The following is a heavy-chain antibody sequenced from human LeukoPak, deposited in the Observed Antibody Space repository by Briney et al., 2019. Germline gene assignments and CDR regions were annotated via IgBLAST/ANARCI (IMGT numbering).Heavy chain of an antibody. CDR3: ASQYSGSYAFEYFQH. CDR1: GGSISSYY. CDR2: IYYSGST. J-gene: IGHJ1*01. Sequence: TTSETLSLTCTVSGGSISSYYWGWIRQPPGKGLEWIGSIYYSGSTYYNPSLKSRVTISVDTSKNQFSLKLSSVTAADTAVYYCASQYSGSYAFEYFQHWGQGTLVTVSS. V-gene: IGHV4-39*01. D-gene: IGHD1-26*01.